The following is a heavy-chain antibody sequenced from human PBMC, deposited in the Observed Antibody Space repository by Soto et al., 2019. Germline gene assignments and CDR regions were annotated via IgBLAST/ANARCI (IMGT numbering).Heavy chain of an antibody. J-gene: IGHJ4*02. D-gene: IGHD1-7*01. CDR3: ARGAQNYYCFDY. Sequence: EVQLVESGGGLVQPGGSLRLSCEASGFTFSSHWMHWVRQAPGKGLVWVSRIYTDGSRADYADSVKGRFTISGDNAKNTVYLQVNSLGTEDTAVYYCARGAQNYYCFDYWGQGTLVTVSS. CDR2: IYTDGSRA. V-gene: IGHV3-74*01. CDR1: GFTFSSHW.